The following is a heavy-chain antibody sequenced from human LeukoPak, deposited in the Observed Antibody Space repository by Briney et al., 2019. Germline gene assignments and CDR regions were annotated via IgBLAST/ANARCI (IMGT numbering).Heavy chain of an antibody. V-gene: IGHV1-2*02. J-gene: IGHJ4*02. CDR3: ARDGRSGYSSSFGY. Sequence: ASVKVSCKASGYTFTNYAMNWVRQAPGQGLEWMGWINPNSGGTNYAQKFQGRVTMTRDTSISTAYMELSRLRSDDTAVYYCARDGRSGYSSSFGYWGQGTLVTVSS. CDR1: GYTFTNYA. CDR2: INPNSGGT. D-gene: IGHD6-13*01.